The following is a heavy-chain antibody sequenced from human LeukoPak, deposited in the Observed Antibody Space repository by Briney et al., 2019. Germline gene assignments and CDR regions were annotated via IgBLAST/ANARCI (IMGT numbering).Heavy chain of an antibody. CDR1: GFIFNNYG. CDR2: ISNDGGGT. CDR3: AKGSSGYFVDL. J-gene: IGHJ5*02. D-gene: IGHD3-22*01. Sequence: QAGGSLRLSCAASGFIFNNYGLIWVRQAPGKGLEWVSAISNDGGGTNYADFVKGRFTISRDNSKNTLFLQMNSLRAEDTALYYCAKGSSGYFVDLWGQRTLVTVSS. V-gene: IGHV3-23*01.